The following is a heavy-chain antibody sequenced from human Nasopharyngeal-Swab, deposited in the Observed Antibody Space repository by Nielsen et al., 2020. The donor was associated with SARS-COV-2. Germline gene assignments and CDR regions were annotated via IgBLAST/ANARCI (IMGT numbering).Heavy chain of an antibody. CDR2: IKSKTDGGTT. CDR3: GYYGDEYYYYYYGMDV. V-gene: IGHV3-15*01. CDR1: GFTFSNAW. J-gene: IGHJ6*02. D-gene: IGHD4-17*01. Sequence: GGSLRLSCAASGFTFSNAWMSWVRQAPGKGPEWVGRIKSKTDGGTTDYAAPVKGRFTISRDDSKNTLYLQMNSLKTEDTAVYYCGYYGDEYYYYYYGMDVLGQGTTVTVSS.